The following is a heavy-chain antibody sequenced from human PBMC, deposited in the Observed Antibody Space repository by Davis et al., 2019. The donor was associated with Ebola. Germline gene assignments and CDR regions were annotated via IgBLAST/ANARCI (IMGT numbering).Heavy chain of an antibody. D-gene: IGHD1-26*01. CDR2: ISSSSGYI. J-gene: IGHJ4*02. V-gene: IGHV3-21*01. CDR3: ARDGKSGSYYYFDY. CDR1: GFTFTSHT. Sequence: PGGSLRLSCAASGFTFTSHTMNWVRQAPGRGLEWVSSISSSSGYIYYADSVKGRFTISRDNAKNSLYLQMNSLRAEDTAVYYCARDGKSGSYYYFDYWGQGTLVTVSS.